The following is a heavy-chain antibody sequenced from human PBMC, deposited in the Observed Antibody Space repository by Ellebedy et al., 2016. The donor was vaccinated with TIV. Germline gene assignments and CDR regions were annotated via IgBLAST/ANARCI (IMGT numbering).Heavy chain of an antibody. CDR2: IRQEGDEK. D-gene: IGHD4-17*01. CDR3: ARDGAYGDHDYYHYSGLGV. J-gene: IGHJ6*02. CDR1: EFSFRSYW. V-gene: IGHV3-7*03. Sequence: GESLKISCVASEFSFRSYWMTWVRQAPGKGLEWVASIRQEGDEKYYVDSVKGRFTISRDNAKRSLFMQMDSLEAEDTAVYYCARDGAYGDHDYYHYSGLGVWGQGTTVTVSS.